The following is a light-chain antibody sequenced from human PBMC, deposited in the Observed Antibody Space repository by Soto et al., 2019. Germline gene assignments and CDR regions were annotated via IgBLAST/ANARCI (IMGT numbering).Light chain of an antibody. CDR1: NSGRKS. V-gene: IGLV3-21*04. Sequence: SYELTQPPSVSVAPGKTARITCGGDNSGRKSVHWYQQKPGQAPVLVIYYDSDRPSGIPERFSGSNSGNTATLTISRVEAGDEADYYCQVWDSSNDHPYVFGTGTKLTVL. CDR3: QVWDSSNDHPYV. J-gene: IGLJ1*01. CDR2: YDS.